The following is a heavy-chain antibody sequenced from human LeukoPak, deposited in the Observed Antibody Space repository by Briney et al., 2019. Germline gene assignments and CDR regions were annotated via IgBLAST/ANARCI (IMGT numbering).Heavy chain of an antibody. CDR1: GGTFSSYA. D-gene: IGHD6-13*01. CDR3: ARELVRPKDSSWRDTNWFDP. Sequence: ASVKVSCKASGGTFSSYAISWVRQAPGQGLEWMGGIIPIFGTANYAQKFQGRVTITADESTSTAYMELSSLRSEDTAVYYCARELVRPKDSSWRDTNWFDPWGQGTLVTVSS. J-gene: IGHJ5*02. CDR2: IIPIFGTA. V-gene: IGHV1-69*13.